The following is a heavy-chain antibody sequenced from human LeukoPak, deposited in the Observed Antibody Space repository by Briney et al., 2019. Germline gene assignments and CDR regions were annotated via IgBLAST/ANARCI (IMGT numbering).Heavy chain of an antibody. D-gene: IGHD3-10*01. CDR2: ISSSSSTI. CDR3: ARSFRERLLWFGEYNAFDY. J-gene: IGHJ4*02. Sequence: GGSLRLSCAASGFTFSSYSMNWVRQAPGKGLEWVSYISSSSSTIYYADSVKGRFTISRDNAKNSLYLQMNSLRAEDTAVYYCARSFRERLLWFGEYNAFDYWGQGTLVTVSS. V-gene: IGHV3-48*04. CDR1: GFTFSSYS.